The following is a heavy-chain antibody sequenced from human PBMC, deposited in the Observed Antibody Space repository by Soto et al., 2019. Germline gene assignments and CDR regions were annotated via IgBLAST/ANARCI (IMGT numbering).Heavy chain of an antibody. D-gene: IGHD3-3*01. CDR2: ISPSGGAT. CDR1: GETFDDYY. V-gene: IGHV1-46*02. CDR3: ARDLSYNFYDF. Sequence: QVQLDQSGAEVRKPGASVRISCKTSGETFDDYYVHWLRQAPGQGLEWIGKISPSGGATNYAQKFRGRATLTRDTSTTTVYMDLSGLTSEDTAIYYCARDLSYNFYDFWGQGTQVTVSS. J-gene: IGHJ4*02.